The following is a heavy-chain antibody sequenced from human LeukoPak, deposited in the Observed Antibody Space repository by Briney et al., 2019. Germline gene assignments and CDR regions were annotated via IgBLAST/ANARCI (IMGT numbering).Heavy chain of an antibody. CDR2: ISNDGNNK. J-gene: IGHJ4*02. V-gene: IGHV3-30*04. Sequence: PGGSLRLSCAASGFSFNTYPMHWVRQAPGKGLEWVAVISNDGNNKYYADSVKGRFTISRDNSNDILSLQMNGLRVEDTAVYYCARPDDSESFYRANHYWGRGTLVTVS. CDR3: ARPDDSESFYRANHY. CDR1: GFSFNTYP. D-gene: IGHD3-10*01.